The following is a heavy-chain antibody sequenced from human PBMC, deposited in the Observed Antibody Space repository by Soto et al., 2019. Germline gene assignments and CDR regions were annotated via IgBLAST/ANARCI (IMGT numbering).Heavy chain of an antibody. Sequence: GGSLRLSCAASGFTFSSYSMNWVRQAPGKGLEWVSSISSSSSYIYYADSVKGRFTISRDNAKNSLYLQMNSLRAEDTAVYYCARKYSSSEYYHYGMDVWGQGTTVTVSS. D-gene: IGHD6-6*01. V-gene: IGHV3-21*01. CDR2: ISSSSSYI. CDR3: ARKYSSSEYYHYGMDV. CDR1: GFTFSSYS. J-gene: IGHJ6*02.